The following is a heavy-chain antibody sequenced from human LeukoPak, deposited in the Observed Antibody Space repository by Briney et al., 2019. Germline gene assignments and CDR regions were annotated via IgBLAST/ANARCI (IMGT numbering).Heavy chain of an antibody. CDR1: GFTFSSYW. Sequence: GGSLRLSCAASGFTFSSYWMHWVRQAPGKGLVWVSRINTDGSSINYADPVKGRFTISRDNAKNTLYLQMNSLRAEDTAVYYCARDLPTKAGFDYWGQGTLVTVSS. J-gene: IGHJ4*02. CDR2: INTDGSSI. V-gene: IGHV3-74*01. CDR3: ARDLPTKAGFDY.